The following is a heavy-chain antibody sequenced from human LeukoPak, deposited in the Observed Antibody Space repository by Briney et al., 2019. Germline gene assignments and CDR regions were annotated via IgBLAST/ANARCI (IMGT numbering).Heavy chain of an antibody. J-gene: IGHJ4*02. D-gene: IGHD6-13*01. CDR1: GFTFSSYW. CDR3: ARAVAAADSY. V-gene: IGHV3-7*03. Sequence: GGSLRLSCAASGFTFSSYWMHWVRQAPGKGLGWVANINRDGSKKYYVDSVKGRFTISRDNVKNSVYLQMNSLRAEDTAVYSCARAVAAADSYWGRGTLVTVSS. CDR2: INRDGSKK.